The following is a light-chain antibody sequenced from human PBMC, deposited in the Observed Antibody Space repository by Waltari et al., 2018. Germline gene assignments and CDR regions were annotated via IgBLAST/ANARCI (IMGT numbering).Light chain of an antibody. J-gene: IGLJ2*01. Sequence: QSALTQPPSASGSPGQSVPISCTGTSSDVGAYKYVSWYPQHPGKAPKRLIYGVSKRGSGGHDRCPGAKSGNTASLTVSGLQAEDEADYYCASRGASKVFGGGTKLTVL. CDR1: SSDVGAYKY. CDR2: GVS. CDR3: ASRGASKV. V-gene: IGLV2-8*01.